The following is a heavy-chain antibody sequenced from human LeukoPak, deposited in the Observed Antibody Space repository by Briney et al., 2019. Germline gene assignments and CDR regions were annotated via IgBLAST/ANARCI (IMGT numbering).Heavy chain of an antibody. CDR2: IKQDGSEK. CDR3: ARQRRYCSGDNCYQRTFDY. Sequence: PGGSLRLSCAASGFIFNNYWMSWVRQAPGEGLEWVANIKQDGSEKYYVDSVKGRFTISRDNAKNSLYLQMNSLRAEDTAVYYCARQRRYCSGDNCYQRTFDYWGQGTLVTVSS. D-gene: IGHD2-15*01. V-gene: IGHV3-7*01. CDR1: GFIFNNYW. J-gene: IGHJ4*02.